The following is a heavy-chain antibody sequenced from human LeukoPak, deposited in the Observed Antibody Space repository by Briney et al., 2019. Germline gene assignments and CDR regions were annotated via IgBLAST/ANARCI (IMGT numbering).Heavy chain of an antibody. D-gene: IGHD1-14*01. J-gene: IGHJ4*02. Sequence: ASVKVSCKASGYTFTCYYMYWVRQAPGQGLEWMGWINPNSGGTNYAQKFQGRVTMTRDTSISTAYMELSSLRSDDTAVYYCAREGRTLPAFDYWGQGTQVTVSS. V-gene: IGHV1-2*02. CDR2: INPNSGGT. CDR3: AREGRTLPAFDY. CDR1: GYTFTCYY.